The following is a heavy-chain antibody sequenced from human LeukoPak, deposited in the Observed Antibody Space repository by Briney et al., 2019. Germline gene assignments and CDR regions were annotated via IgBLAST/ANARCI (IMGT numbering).Heavy chain of an antibody. V-gene: IGHV1-24*01. CDR3: ATAPYSVEWLTHYFDY. CDR1: GYTLTELS. J-gene: IGHJ4*02. D-gene: IGHD3-3*01. CDR2: FDPEDGET. Sequence: GASVKASCKVSGYTLTELSMHWVRQAPGKGLEWMGGFDPEDGETIYAQKFQGRVTMTEDTSTDTAYMELSSLRSEDTAVYYCATAPYSVEWLTHYFDYWGQGTLVTVSS.